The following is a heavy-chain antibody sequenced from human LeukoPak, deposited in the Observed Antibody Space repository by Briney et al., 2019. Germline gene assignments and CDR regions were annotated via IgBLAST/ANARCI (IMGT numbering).Heavy chain of an antibody. CDR1: GGSFSGCY. CDR3: ARRGVVPAAMGGGNWFDP. J-gene: IGHJ5*02. CDR2: INHSGST. V-gene: IGHV4-34*01. Sequence: SSETLSLTCAVYGGSFSGCYWSWIRQPPGKGLEWIGEINHSGSTNYNPPLKSRVTISVDTSKNQFSLKLSSVTAADTAVYYCARRGVVPAAMGGGNWFDPWGQGTLVTVSS. D-gene: IGHD2-2*01.